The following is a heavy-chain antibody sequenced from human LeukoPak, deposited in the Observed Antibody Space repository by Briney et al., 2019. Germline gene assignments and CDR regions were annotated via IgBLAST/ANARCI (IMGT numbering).Heavy chain of an antibody. J-gene: IGHJ4*02. D-gene: IGHD2-15*01. CDR1: GGSFSGYY. V-gene: IGHV4-34*01. Sequence: SETLSLTCAVYGGSFSGYYWSWIRQPPGKGLEWIGENNHSGSTNYNPSLKSRVTISVDTSKNQFSLKLSSVTAADTAVYYCARAGYCSGGSCYSRRGPFYYWGQGTLVTVSS. CDR2: NNHSGST. CDR3: ARAGYCSGGSCYSRRGPFYY.